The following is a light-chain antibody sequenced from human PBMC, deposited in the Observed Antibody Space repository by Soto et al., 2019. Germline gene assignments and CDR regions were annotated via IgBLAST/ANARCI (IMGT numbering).Light chain of an antibody. CDR1: QSVDSTY. CDR3: QQYSRSPPIT. Sequence: ELVLTQSPGTLSLSPGERATLSCGASQSVDSTYLAWYQQKPAQAPRLLIYGASSRATGIPDRFSGSGSGTDFTLTINSLEPEDFAVYYCQQYSRSPPITFGQGTRLEIK. J-gene: IGKJ5*01. V-gene: IGKV3-20*01. CDR2: GAS.